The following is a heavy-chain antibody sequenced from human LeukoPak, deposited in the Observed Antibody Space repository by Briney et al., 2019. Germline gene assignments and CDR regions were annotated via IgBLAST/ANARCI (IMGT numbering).Heavy chain of an antibody. D-gene: IGHD2-15*01. Sequence: SGGSLRLSCAASGFTFSSYGMHWVRRAPGKGLEWVAVISYGGSNKFYADSVKGRFTISRDNSKNTLYLQMNSLRAEDTAVYYCAKDVGMIGYCSGGSCYAIDYWGQGTLVTVSS. CDR1: GFTFSSYG. J-gene: IGHJ4*02. CDR2: ISYGGSNK. CDR3: AKDVGMIGYCSGGSCYAIDY. V-gene: IGHV3-30*18.